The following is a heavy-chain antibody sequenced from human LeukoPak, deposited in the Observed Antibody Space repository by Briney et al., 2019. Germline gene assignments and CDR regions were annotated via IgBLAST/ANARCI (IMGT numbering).Heavy chain of an antibody. D-gene: IGHD6-19*01. CDR3: AKDRSGWRGDFDY. V-gene: IGHV3-21*04. CDR1: GFTFSSYE. CDR2: ISSSSSYI. Sequence: GGSLRLSCAASGFTFSSYEMNWVRQAPGKGLEWVSSISSSSSYIYYADSVKGRFTISRDNAKNSLYLQMNSLRAEDTAVYYCAKDRSGWRGDFDYWGQGTLVTVSS. J-gene: IGHJ4*02.